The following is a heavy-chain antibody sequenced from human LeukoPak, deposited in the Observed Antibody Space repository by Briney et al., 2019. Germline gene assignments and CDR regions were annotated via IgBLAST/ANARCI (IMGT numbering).Heavy chain of an antibody. Sequence: ASVKVSRKASGYTFTSYGISWVRQAPGQGLEWMGWISAYNGNTNYAQKLQGRVTMTTDTSTSAAYMELRSLRSDDTAVYYCARGAYCGGDCYSGWPGGFPFDYWGQGTLVTVSS. CDR2: ISAYNGNT. D-gene: IGHD2-21*02. V-gene: IGHV1-18*01. J-gene: IGHJ4*02. CDR1: GYTFTSYG. CDR3: ARGAYCGGDCYSGWPGGFPFDY.